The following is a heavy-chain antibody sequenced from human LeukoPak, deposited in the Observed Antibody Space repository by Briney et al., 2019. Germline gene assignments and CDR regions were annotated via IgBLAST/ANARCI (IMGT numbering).Heavy chain of an antibody. CDR1: GGSISSYY. CDR3: ASICMEVGYDSSFGGARDAFDI. CDR2: IYYSGST. J-gene: IGHJ3*02. Sequence: SETPSLTCTVSGGSISSYYWSWIRQPPGKGLEWIGYIYYSGSTNYNPSLKSRVTISVDTSKNQFSLKLSSVTAADTTVYYCASICMEVGYDSSFGGARDAFDIWGQGTMVTVSS. V-gene: IGHV4-59*01. D-gene: IGHD3-22*01.